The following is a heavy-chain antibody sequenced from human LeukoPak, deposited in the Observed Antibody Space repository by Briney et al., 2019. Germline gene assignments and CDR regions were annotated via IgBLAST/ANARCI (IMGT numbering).Heavy chain of an antibody. J-gene: IGHJ4*02. CDR2: INPSGGST. CDR1: GGTFSSYA. CDR3: ARDPANRVVPADY. Sequence: ASVKVSCKASGGTFSSYAISWVRQAPGQGLEWMGIINPSGGSTSYAQKFQGRVTMTRDTSTSTVYMELSSLRSEDTAVYYCARDPANRVVPADYWGQGTLVTVSS. D-gene: IGHD2-2*01. V-gene: IGHV1-46*01.